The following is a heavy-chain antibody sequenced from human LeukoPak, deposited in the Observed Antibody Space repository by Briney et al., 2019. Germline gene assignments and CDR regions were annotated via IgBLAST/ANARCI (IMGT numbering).Heavy chain of an antibody. CDR1: GFTFSGSA. V-gene: IGHV3-73*01. D-gene: IGHD6-19*01. CDR3: TRLPIAVAGLSHSGGYFDY. CDR2: IRSKANSYAT. Sequence: QPRGSLRLSCAASGFTFSGSAMRWVRQASGKGLEWVGRIRSKANSYATAYAASVKGRFTISRDDSKNTAYLQMNSLKTEDTAVYYCTRLPIAVAGLSHSGGYFDYWGQGTLVTVSS. J-gene: IGHJ4*02.